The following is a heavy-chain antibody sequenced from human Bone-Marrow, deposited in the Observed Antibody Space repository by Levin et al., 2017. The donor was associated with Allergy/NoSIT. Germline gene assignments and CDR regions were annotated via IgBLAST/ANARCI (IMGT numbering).Heavy chain of an antibody. CDR2: IKSKIDGGTT. CDR1: GFTFNNVW. CDR3: TTARHSDDSLFDY. Sequence: PGESLKISCAASGFTFNNVWMIWVRQAPGKGLEWVGRIKSKIDGGTTDYAAPVKGRFTISTDDSKNTLYLQMNSLKTEDTAVYYCTTARHSDDSLFDYWGQGTLVTVSS. J-gene: IGHJ4*02. D-gene: IGHD4-17*01. V-gene: IGHV3-15*01.